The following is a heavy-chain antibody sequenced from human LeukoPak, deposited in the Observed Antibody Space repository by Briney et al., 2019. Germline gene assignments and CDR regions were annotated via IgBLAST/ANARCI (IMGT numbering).Heavy chain of an antibody. V-gene: IGHV1-46*01. CDR1: GYALTIYD. CDR3: ARVGVVGYFYYMDV. J-gene: IGHJ6*03. CDR2: INPSGGTT. D-gene: IGHD3-10*01. Sequence: ASVKISFKASGYALTIYDMHWVRQAPGQGLEWMGIINPSGGTTTYAQKFKGRITMTRDTFTGTVYMEVNSLRSEDTAVYYCARVGVVGYFYYMDVWGKGTTVTVSS.